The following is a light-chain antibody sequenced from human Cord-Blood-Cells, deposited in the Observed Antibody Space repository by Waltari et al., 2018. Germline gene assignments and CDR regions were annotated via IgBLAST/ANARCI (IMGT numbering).Light chain of an antibody. V-gene: IGKV3-11*01. CDR1: QSVSSY. CDR2: DAS. J-gene: IGKJ1*01. CDR3: QQRWT. Sequence: IVLTQSPAPLSLSPGERATLSCRASQSVSSYVAWYQQKPGQAPRLLIYDASNRATGIPARFSGSGSGTDFTLTISSLEPEDFAVYYCQQRWTFGQGTKVEIK.